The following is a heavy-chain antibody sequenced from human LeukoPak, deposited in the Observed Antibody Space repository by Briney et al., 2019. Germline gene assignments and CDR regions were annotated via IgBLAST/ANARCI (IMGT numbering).Heavy chain of an antibody. J-gene: IGHJ4*02. CDR3: AKATYCSSTSCHTGGN. Sequence: PGGSLRLSCAASGFTFSSYGMHWVRQAPGKGLEWVAFIRYDGSNKYYADSVKGRFTISRDNSKNTLYLQMNSLRAEDTAVYYCAKATYCSSTSCHTGGNWGQGTLVTVSS. V-gene: IGHV3-30*02. CDR2: IRYDGSNK. D-gene: IGHD2-2*02. CDR1: GFTFSSYG.